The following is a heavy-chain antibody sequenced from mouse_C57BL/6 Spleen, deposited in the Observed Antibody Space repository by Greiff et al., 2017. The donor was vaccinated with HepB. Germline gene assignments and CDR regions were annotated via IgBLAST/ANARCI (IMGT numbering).Heavy chain of an antibody. CDR1: GFTLSDYG. CDR3: ASPRYTTVVDWYFDV. V-gene: IGHV5-17*01. D-gene: IGHD1-1*01. CDR2: ISSGSSTI. J-gene: IGHJ1*03. Sequence: EVQGVESGGGLVKPGGSLKLSCAASGFTLSDYGMHWVRQAPEKGLEWVAYISSGSSTIYYADTVKGRFTISRDNAKNTLFLQMTSLRSEDTAMYYCASPRYTTVVDWYFDVWGTGTTVTVSS.